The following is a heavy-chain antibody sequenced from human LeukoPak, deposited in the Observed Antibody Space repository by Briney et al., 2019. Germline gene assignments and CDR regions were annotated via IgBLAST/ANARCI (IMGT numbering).Heavy chain of an antibody. CDR2: ISAYNGNT. Sequence: ASVKVSCKASGYTFTSYGISWVQQAPGQGLEWMGWISAYNGNTNYAQKLQGRVTMTTDTSTSTAYMELRSLRSDDTAVYYCARDLTTVTRALSDYWGQGTLVTVSS. J-gene: IGHJ4*02. V-gene: IGHV1-18*01. D-gene: IGHD4-17*01. CDR3: ARDLTTVTRALSDY. CDR1: GYTFTSYG.